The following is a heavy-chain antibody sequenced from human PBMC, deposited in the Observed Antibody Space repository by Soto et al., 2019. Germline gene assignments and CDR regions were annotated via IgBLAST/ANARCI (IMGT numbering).Heavy chain of an antibody. J-gene: IGHJ5*02. Sequence: SQTLSLTCAISGDSVSSNSAAWNWIRQSPSRGLEWLGRTYYRSKWYNDYAVSVKSRITINPDTSKNQFSLQLNSVTPEDTAVYYCARRPTPSTNCVVVKNWFDPWGQGTLVTLSS. CDR1: GDSVSSNSAA. CDR3: ARRPTPSTNCVVVKNWFDP. V-gene: IGHV6-1*01. CDR2: TYYRSKWYN. D-gene: IGHD3-3*01.